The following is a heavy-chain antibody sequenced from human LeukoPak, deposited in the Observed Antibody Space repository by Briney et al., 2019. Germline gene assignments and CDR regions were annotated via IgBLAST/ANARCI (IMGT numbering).Heavy chain of an antibody. D-gene: IGHD1-14*01. V-gene: IGHV3-21*01. CDR2: VVYGETTT. CDR1: GFIFSNYV. CDR3: AREGLDRGYFDY. J-gene: IGHJ4*02. Sequence: GGSLRLSCAGSGFIFSNYVLSWVRQAPGKGLEWVSSVVYGETTTYYTSTVKGRFTISRDNAKNSLYLQMNSLRAEDTAVYYCAREGLDRGYFDYWGQGTLVTVSA.